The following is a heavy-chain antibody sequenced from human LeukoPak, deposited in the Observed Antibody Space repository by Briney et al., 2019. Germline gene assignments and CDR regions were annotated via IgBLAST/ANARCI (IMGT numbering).Heavy chain of an antibody. CDR2: IYSGGST. J-gene: IGHJ4*02. V-gene: IGHV3-53*01. CDR3: ARGPSYFSSSWYYFDY. D-gene: IGHD6-13*01. CDR1: GFTVSSNY. Sequence: PGGSLRLSCAASGFTVSSNYMSWVRQAPGKGLEWVSVIYSGGSTYYADSVKGRFTISRDNSKNTLYLQMNSLRAEDTAVYYCARGPSYFSSSWYYFDYWGQGILVTVSS.